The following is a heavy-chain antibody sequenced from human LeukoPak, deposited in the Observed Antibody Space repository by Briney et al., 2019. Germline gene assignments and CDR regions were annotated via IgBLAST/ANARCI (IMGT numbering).Heavy chain of an antibody. D-gene: IGHD5-18*01. J-gene: IGHJ4*02. CDR1: GGSFSGYY. CDR3: ARGLRGYSYGYVGRFDY. CDR2: INHSGST. V-gene: IGHV4-34*01. Sequence: PWEILSLTCAVYGGSFSGYYWSWIRQPPGKGLEWIGEINHSGSTNYNPSLKSRVTISVDTSKNQFSLKLSSVTAADTAVYYCARGLRGYSYGYVGRFDYWGQGTLVTVSS.